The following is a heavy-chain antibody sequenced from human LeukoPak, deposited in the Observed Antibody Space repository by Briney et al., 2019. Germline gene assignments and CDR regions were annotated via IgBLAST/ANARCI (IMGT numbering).Heavy chain of an antibody. Sequence: SETLSLTCTVSGDSISTYYWSWIRQPPGKGLEWIGYIYYRVTSDYNPSLKSRVTISVDTSKNQFSLKLSSVTVADTAVYYCARVEEGYGSGRRENYYYYYMDVWGKGTTVTISS. CDR1: GDSISTYY. D-gene: IGHD3-10*01. V-gene: IGHV4-59*01. J-gene: IGHJ6*03. CDR3: ARVEEGYGSGRRENYYYYYMDV. CDR2: IYYRVTS.